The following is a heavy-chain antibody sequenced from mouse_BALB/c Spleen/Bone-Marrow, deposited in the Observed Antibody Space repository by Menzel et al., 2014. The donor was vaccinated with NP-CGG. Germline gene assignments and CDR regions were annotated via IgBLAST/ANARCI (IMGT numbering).Heavy chain of an antibody. CDR3: ARGGTAWFTY. D-gene: IGHD4-1*01. CDR2: FNPYNDVS. J-gene: IGHJ3*01. Sequence: EVQLQQSGPELVKPGASMKVSCKASSYSFTDYTMNWVKQSHGKNLEWIGLFNPYNDVSTYNQKFRGKATLTVDKSSSTAYMELLSLTSEDSAVYYCARGGTAWFTYWGQGTLVTVSA. CDR1: SYSFTDYT. V-gene: IGHV1-18*01.